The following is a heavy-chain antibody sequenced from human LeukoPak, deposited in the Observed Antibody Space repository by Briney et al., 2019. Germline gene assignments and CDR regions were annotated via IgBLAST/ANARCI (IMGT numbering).Heavy chain of an antibody. CDR1: GGSISSGGYY. J-gene: IGHJ4*02. D-gene: IGHD7-27*01. Sequence: PSQTLSLTCTVSGGSISSGGYYWSWIRQHPGKGLEWIGYIYYSGSTYYNPSLKSRVTISVDTSKNQFSLKLSSVTAADTAVYYCASGNWGIKYYFDYWGQGTLVTVSS. CDR2: IYYSGST. CDR3: ASGNWGIKYYFDY. V-gene: IGHV4-31*03.